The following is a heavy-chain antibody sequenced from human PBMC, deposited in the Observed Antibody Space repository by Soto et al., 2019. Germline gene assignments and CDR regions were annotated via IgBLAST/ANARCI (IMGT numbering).Heavy chain of an antibody. J-gene: IGHJ4*02. V-gene: IGHV1-2*04. D-gene: IGHD2-15*01. CDR1: GYTITGYY. CDR2: INPNSGGT. Sequence: ASVKVSCKASGYTITGYYMHWVRQAHGQGLEWMGWINPNSGGTNYAQKFQGWVTMTRDTSISTAYMELSRLRSDDTAVYYFSRESRSLYCSGGSCQVDYWGQGTLVTVSS. CDR3: SRESRSLYCSGGSCQVDY.